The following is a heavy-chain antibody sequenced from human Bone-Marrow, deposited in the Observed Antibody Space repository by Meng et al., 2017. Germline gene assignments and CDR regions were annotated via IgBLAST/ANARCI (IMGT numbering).Heavy chain of an antibody. D-gene: IGHD3-22*01. Sequence: VQLQESGPGLVKPSRTLSLTCTVSGGSISRRGYYWSWMRQHPGKGLEWIGYVYYSGTTDYNPSLKSRVTISADTSKNQFSLKLSAVTAADTAVYYCASTYYYDSTGPKWFGPWGQGTLVTVSS. CDR3: ASTYYYDSTGPKWFGP. J-gene: IGHJ5*02. CDR1: GGSISRRGYY. CDR2: VYYSGTT. V-gene: IGHV4-31*03.